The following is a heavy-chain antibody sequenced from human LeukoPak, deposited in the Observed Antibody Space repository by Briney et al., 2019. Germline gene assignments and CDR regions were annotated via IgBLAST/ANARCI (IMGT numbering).Heavy chain of an antibody. CDR1: GFTFSDAW. CDR2: IKSKTDGGTT. CDR3: TTDSIAAALNSFDY. J-gene: IGHJ4*02. D-gene: IGHD6-13*01. Sequence: PGGSLRLSCAASGFTFSDAWMSWVRQAPGKGLEWVGRIKSKTDGGTTDYAAPVKRRFTISKDDSKNTLYLQMNSLKTEDTAVYYCTTDSIAAALNSFDYWGQGTLVTVSS. V-gene: IGHV3-15*01.